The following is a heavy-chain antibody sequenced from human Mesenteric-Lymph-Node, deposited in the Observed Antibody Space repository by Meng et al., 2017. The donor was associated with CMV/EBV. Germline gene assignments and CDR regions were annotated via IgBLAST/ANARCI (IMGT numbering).Heavy chain of an antibody. Sequence: GESLKISCAASGFMFSGSAIHWVRQASGKGLEWVGRIRSRADSYATLYAESVKGRFIISRDDSKNTAFLQMNSLKTEDTAVYYCARVDYDFWSGYYSYFDSWGQGTLVTVSS. CDR1: GFMFSGSA. J-gene: IGHJ4*02. D-gene: IGHD3-3*01. CDR3: ARVDYDFWSGYYSYFDS. V-gene: IGHV3-73*01. CDR2: IRSRADSYAT.